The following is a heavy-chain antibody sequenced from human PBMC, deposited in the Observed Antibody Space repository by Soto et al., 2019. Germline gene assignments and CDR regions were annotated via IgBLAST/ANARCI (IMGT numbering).Heavy chain of an antibody. CDR2: TNTYNGNT. Sequence: QVQLVQSGPEVKKPGASVKVSCKTSGYTFTNYGISWVRQAPGQGLEWMGWTNTYNGNTKYAQDLQGRVTMTADTSTNPAYLDLRSLRSDDTAVFFCARGLTPDYFDFWGQGTLVTVSS. CDR1: GYTFTNYG. J-gene: IGHJ4*02. V-gene: IGHV1-18*04. CDR3: ARGLTPDYFDF.